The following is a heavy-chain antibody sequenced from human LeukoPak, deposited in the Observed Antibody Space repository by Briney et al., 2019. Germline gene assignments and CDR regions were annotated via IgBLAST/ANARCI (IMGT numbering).Heavy chain of an antibody. V-gene: IGHV4-34*01. CDR2: INHSGST. J-gene: IGHJ5*02. D-gene: IGHD6-13*01. CDR3: VPWAAAGTDWFDP. CDR1: GGSFSGYH. Sequence: SETLSLTCAVYGGSFSGYHWSWIRQPPGKGLEWIGEINHSGSTNYNPSLKSRVTISVDTSKNQFSLKLSSVTAADTAVYYCVPWAAAGTDWFDPWGQGTLVTVSS.